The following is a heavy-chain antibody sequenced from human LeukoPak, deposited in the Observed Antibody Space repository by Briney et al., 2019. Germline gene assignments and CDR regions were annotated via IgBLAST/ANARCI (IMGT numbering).Heavy chain of an antibody. Sequence: ASVNVSCMASGYTFTSYYIHSVRQAPGQGLEWMGIINPSGGSTSYAQKFQGRVTMTRHTSRSTVYMELRSLRSEDTAVFYCAGAFGGGSGYSYGAWGQGTLVTVSS. D-gene: IGHD5-18*01. CDR2: INPSGGST. CDR1: GYTFTSYY. V-gene: IGHV1-46*01. J-gene: IGHJ4*02. CDR3: AGAFGGGSGYSYGA.